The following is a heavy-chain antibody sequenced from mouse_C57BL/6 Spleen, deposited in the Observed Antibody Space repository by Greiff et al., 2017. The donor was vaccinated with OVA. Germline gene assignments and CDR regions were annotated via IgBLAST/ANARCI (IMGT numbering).Heavy chain of an antibody. D-gene: IGHD2-4*01. CDR1: GYTFTSYG. CDR2: IYTRSGNT. J-gene: IGHJ1*03. V-gene: IGHV1-81*01. Sequence: QVQLQQSGAELARPGASVKLSCKASGYTFTSYGIRWVKQSTGQGLEWIGEIYTRSGNTYYNEKVKGKATLTADKATSTVYMEIRSLTSEDSAVYFCARMRDYEWYFGVWGTGTTVTVSS. CDR3: ARMRDYEWYFGV.